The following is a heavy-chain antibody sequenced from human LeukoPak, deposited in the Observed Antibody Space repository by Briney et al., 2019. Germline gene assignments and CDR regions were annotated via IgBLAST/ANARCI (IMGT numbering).Heavy chain of an antibody. Sequence: PSETLSLICTVSGDSISGSDYYWGWIRQPPGKGLEWVGSIYYTGSAYYSPSLKSRVAISVDTSKNQFSLKLTSVTAADTAVYFCARLTTYYFDYWGQGILVTVSS. J-gene: IGHJ4*02. CDR3: ARLTTYYFDY. CDR2: IYYTGSA. D-gene: IGHD3-3*01. V-gene: IGHV4-39*01. CDR1: GDSISGSDYY.